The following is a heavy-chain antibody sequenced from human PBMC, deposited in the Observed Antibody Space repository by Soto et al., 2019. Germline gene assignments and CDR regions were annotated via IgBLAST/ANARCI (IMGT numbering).Heavy chain of an antibody. CDR1: GFTFDDYA. D-gene: IGHD6-19*01. J-gene: IGHJ1*01. V-gene: IGHV3-43D*04. CDR2: ISWDGGST. Sequence: VGSLRLSCAASGFTFDDYAMHWVRQAPGKGLEWVSLISWDGGSTYYADSVKGRFTISRDNSKNSLYLQMNSLRAEDTALYYCAKVAAYSSGWGYFQHWGQGTLVTVS. CDR3: AKVAAYSSGWGYFQH.